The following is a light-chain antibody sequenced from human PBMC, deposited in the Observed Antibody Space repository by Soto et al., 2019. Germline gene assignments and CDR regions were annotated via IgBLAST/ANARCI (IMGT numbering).Light chain of an antibody. CDR2: DVS. V-gene: IGLV2-14*01. J-gene: IGLJ1*01. Sequence: QSALTQPASVSGSPGQSITISCTGTSSDVGGYNYVSWYQQHPGKAPKLMIYDVSNRPSGVSNRFSGSKSGNMASLTISGLQAEDEADYYCSSYTSSSTSLVVFGTGTKLTVL. CDR1: SSDVGGYNY. CDR3: SSYTSSSTSLVV.